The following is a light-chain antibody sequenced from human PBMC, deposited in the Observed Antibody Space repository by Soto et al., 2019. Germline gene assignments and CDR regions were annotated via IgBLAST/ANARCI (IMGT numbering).Light chain of an antibody. CDR3: QQRSSWPPVT. J-gene: IGKJ5*01. CDR2: DAS. CDR1: QSVSSH. V-gene: IGKV3-11*01. Sequence: EIVLTQSPATLSLSPGERATLSCRASQSVSSHLAWYQQKPGQAPRLLIYDASTRATGIPARFSGSGSGTDSALTISSLEPEDFAVYYCQQRSSWPPVTFGQGTRLEIK.